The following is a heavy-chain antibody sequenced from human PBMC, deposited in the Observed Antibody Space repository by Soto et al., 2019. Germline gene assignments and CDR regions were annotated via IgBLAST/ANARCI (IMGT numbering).Heavy chain of an antibody. V-gene: IGHV4-31*03. J-gene: IGHJ4*02. D-gene: IGHD6-6*01. CDR2: IYYSGST. Sequence: SETLSLTCTVSGGSISSGGYYWSWIRQHPGKGLEWIGYIYYSGSTYYNPSLKSRVTISVDTSKNQFSLKLSSATAADTAVYYCARFSAARPLDYWGQGTLVTVSS. CDR1: GGSISSGGYY. CDR3: ARFSAARPLDY.